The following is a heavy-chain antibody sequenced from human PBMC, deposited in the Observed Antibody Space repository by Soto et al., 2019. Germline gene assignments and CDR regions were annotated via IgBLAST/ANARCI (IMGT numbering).Heavy chain of an antibody. Sequence: PGGSLRLSWAASGFTFSDYYMSWIRQAPGKGLECVSYISSSGSTIYYADSVKGRFTISRDNAKNSLYLQMNSLRAEDRAVYYCAGASAAMASYYYYDIDVCGRGTTVTVSS. D-gene: IGHD5-18*01. CDR3: AGASAAMASYYYYDIDV. J-gene: IGHJ6*04. V-gene: IGHV3-11*01. CDR2: ISSSGSTI. CDR1: GFTFSDYY.